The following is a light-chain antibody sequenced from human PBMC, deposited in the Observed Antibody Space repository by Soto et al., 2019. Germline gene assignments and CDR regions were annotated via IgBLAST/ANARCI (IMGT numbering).Light chain of an antibody. J-gene: IGKJ1*01. CDR2: KAS. CDR1: QTISSW. Sequence: DIQMTQSPSTLSGSVGDRVTITCRASQTISSWLAWYQQKPGKAPKLLIYKASTLKSGVPSRFSGSGSGTEFTLTISSRQPDDFATYYCHHYNSYSEAFGQGTKVELK. CDR3: HHYNSYSEA. V-gene: IGKV1-5*03.